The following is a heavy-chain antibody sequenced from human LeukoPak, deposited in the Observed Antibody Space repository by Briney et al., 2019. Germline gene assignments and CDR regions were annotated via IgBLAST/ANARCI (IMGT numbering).Heavy chain of an antibody. J-gene: IGHJ4*02. V-gene: IGHV4-59*01. CDR1: GGSISSYY. Sequence: SETLSLTCTVSGGSISSYYWSWIRQPPGKGLEWFGYIYYSGSTNYNPSLRSRVTISVDTAKNQFSLKLSSVTAADTAVYYCARGSVAGTRGLSEFDYWGQGTLVTVSS. CDR3: ARGSVAGTRGLSEFDY. D-gene: IGHD6-19*01. CDR2: IYYSGST.